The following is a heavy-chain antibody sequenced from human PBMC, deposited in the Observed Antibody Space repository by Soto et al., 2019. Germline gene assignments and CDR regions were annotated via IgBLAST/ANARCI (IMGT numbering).Heavy chain of an antibody. Sequence: SETLSLTCTVSGGSISSGGYYWSWIRQPPGKGLEWIGYIYYSGSTNCNPSLKSRVTISVDTSKNQFSLKLSSVTAADTAVYYCAHIANYYQFDWFDPWGQGILVTVSS. V-gene: IGHV4-61*08. CDR1: GGSISSGGYY. CDR3: AHIANYYQFDWFDP. J-gene: IGHJ5*02. CDR2: IYYSGST. D-gene: IGHD3-10*01.